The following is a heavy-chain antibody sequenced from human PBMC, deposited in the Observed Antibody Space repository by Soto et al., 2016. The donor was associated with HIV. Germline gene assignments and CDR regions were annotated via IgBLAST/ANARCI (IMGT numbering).Heavy chain of an antibody. Sequence: EVQLVESGGVVVQPGGSLKLSCAASGFTFDDYAMHWVRQGPGKGLEWVSLISWDGGSTYYADSVKGRFIISRDNSKNSLYLQMNTLTAGDTALYYCAKGGYTNREGFDYWGQGTLVTVSS. CDR2: ISWDGGST. V-gene: IGHV3-43D*04. J-gene: IGHJ4*01. CDR1: GFTFDDYA. D-gene: IGHD2-2*02. CDR3: AKGGYTNREGFDY.